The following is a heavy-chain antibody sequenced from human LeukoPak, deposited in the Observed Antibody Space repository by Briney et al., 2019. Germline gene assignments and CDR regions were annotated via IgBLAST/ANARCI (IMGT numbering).Heavy chain of an antibody. CDR2: INGDSSYI. D-gene: IGHD6-13*01. CDR1: GFTFSSYA. Sequence: GGSLRLSCAASGFTFSSYAMHWVRQAPGKGLEWVSSINGDSSYIHYADSVKGRFFISRDNAKNSLYLHMNSLRAEDTAVYYCARDAATDDAFDIWGQGTMVTVSS. J-gene: IGHJ3*02. CDR3: ARDAATDDAFDI. V-gene: IGHV3-21*01.